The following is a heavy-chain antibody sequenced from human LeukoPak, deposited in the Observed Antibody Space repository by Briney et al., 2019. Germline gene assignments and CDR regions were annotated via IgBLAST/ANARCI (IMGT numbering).Heavy chain of an antibody. J-gene: IGHJ6*03. CDR1: GGSFSGYY. D-gene: IGHD2-15*01. CDR3: ARQRRRYCSGGSCFRGYYYYYYMDV. CDR2: INHSGST. V-gene: IGHV4-34*01. Sequence: PSETLSLTCAVYGGSFSGYYWSWIRQPPGKGLEWIGEINHSGSTNYNPSLKSRVTISVDTSKNQFSLKLSSVTAADTAVYYCARQRRRYCSGGSCFRGYYYYYYMDVWGKGTTVAISS.